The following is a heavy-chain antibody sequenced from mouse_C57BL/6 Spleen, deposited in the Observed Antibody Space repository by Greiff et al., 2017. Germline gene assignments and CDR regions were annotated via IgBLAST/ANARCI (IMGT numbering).Heavy chain of an antibody. D-gene: IGHD2-5*01. J-gene: IGHJ2*01. CDR1: GFTFSSYA. CDR2: ISSGGDYI. Sequence: VQLKESGEGLVKPGGSLKLSCAASGFTFSSYAMSWVRQTPEKRLEWVAYISSGGDYIYYADTVKGRFTISRDNARNTLYLQMSSLKSEDTAMYYCTRGAYYSNYVYFDYWGQGTTLTVSS. V-gene: IGHV5-9-1*02. CDR3: TRGAYYSNYVYFDY.